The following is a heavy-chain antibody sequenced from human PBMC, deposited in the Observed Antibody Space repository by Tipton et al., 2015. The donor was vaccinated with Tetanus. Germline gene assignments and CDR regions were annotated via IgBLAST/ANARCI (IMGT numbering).Heavy chain of an antibody. Sequence: SLRLSCAASGFDFRNYDMHWVRQAPGKGLEWVSSISGSGVQTNYADSVKGRFTVSRDNSKNTLYMQMNSLRAEDTAVYYCAKALGSSAWYGTWGQGTLVTVSS. D-gene: IGHD6-13*01. CDR3: AKALGSSAWYGT. J-gene: IGHJ5*02. V-gene: IGHV3-23*01. CDR1: GFDFRNYD. CDR2: ISGSGVQT.